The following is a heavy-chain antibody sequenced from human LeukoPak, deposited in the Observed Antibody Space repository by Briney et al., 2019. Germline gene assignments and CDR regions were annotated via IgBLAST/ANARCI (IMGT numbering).Heavy chain of an antibody. CDR3: ASRLYSSGWSGDY. CDR1: GGSISSYY. CDR2: IYYSGST. V-gene: IGHV4-59*12. D-gene: IGHD6-19*01. Sequence: PSETLSLTCTVSGGSISSYYWSWIRQPPGKGLEWIGYIYYSGSTNYNPSLKSRVTISVDTSKNQFSLKLSSVTAADTAVYYCASRLYSSGWSGDYWGQGTLVTVSS. J-gene: IGHJ4*02.